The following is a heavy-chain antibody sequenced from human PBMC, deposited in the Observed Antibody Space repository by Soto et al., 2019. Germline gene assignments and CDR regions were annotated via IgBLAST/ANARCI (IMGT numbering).Heavy chain of an antibody. CDR2: ILKDGSDQ. CDR3: ARVLVFYGGFDP. CDR1: GFTFSNYG. D-gene: IGHD2-21*02. J-gene: IGHJ5*02. V-gene: IGHV3-33*01. Sequence: PGGSLRLSCAATGFTFSNYGMHWVRQAPGKGLEWVAVILKDGSDQKYADSMKGRFTISRDNAKNSLYLQMNSLRAEDTAVYYCARVLVFYGGFDPWGQGTLVTVSS.